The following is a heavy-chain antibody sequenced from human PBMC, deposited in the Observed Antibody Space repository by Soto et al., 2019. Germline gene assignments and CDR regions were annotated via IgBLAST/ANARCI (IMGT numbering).Heavy chain of an antibody. V-gene: IGHV5-51*01. CDR2: IHPGDSDT. CDR1: GYSFNPFW. Sequence: EVQLVQSRAEVKKPGESLKISCKGSGYSFNPFWIGWVRQMPEKCLEWMGIIHPGDSDTRYRPSFQGQVTISADKSMTTAYLQLRSLKASDTAMYYCARLHHITAHYNDAFDIWCQGTMVTVSS. CDR3: ARLHHITAHYNDAFDI. D-gene: IGHD3-10*01. J-gene: IGHJ3*02.